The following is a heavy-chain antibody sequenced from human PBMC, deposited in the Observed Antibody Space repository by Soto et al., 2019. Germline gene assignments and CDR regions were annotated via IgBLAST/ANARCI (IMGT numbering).Heavy chain of an antibody. V-gene: IGHV4-31*03. CDR2: IYYSGST. J-gene: IGHJ4*02. CDR1: GGSISSGGYY. CDR3: ARTLRTVTTYFDY. D-gene: IGHD4-17*01. Sequence: SETLSLTCTVSGGSISSGGYYWSWIRQHPGKGLEWIGYIYYSGSTYYNPSLKSRVTISVDTSKNQFSLKLSSVTAADTAVYYCARTLRTVTTYFDYWGQGTLVTVSS.